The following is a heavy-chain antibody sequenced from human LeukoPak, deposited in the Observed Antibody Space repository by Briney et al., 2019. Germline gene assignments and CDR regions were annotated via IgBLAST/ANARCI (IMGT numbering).Heavy chain of an antibody. Sequence: GGSLRLSCAASGFTFSSYAMSWVRQAPGKGLEWVSAISGSGGSTYYADSVKGRFTISRDNAKNSLYLQMNSLRAEDTAVYYCARDQNIDYYDFWSGYYPRTDYWGQGTLVTVSS. CDR3: ARDQNIDYYDFWSGYYPRTDY. CDR2: ISGSGGST. D-gene: IGHD3-3*01. J-gene: IGHJ4*02. CDR1: GFTFSSYA. V-gene: IGHV3-23*01.